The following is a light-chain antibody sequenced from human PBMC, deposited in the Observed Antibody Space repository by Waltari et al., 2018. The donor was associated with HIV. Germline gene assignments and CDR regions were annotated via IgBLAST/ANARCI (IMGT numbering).Light chain of an antibody. CDR3: CSYAEKYTWV. V-gene: IGLV2-11*01. Sequence: QSALTQPRSVSGSPGQSVTISCTGTSSDVGDYNYVSWYQQHPGKAPKLMIFDVNKRPSGVPDRVSGSKSGNTASLTISGLQAEDEADYYCCSYAEKYTWVFGGGTKLTVL. CDR2: DVN. J-gene: IGLJ3*02. CDR1: SSDVGDYNY.